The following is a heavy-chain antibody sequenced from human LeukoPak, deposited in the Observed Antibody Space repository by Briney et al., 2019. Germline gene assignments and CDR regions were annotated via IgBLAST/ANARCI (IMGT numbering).Heavy chain of an antibody. V-gene: IGHV4-59*01. CDR1: GGSISSYY. CDR2: IYYSGST. CDR3: ARGGNYWPQWWFDP. D-gene: IGHD1-26*01. Sequence: SETLSLTCTVSGGSISSYYWSWIRQPPGKGLEWIGYIYYSGSTNYNPSLKSRVTISVDTSKNQFSLELNSVTPADTAVYYCARGGNYWPQWWFDPWGRGTLVSVSS. J-gene: IGHJ5*02.